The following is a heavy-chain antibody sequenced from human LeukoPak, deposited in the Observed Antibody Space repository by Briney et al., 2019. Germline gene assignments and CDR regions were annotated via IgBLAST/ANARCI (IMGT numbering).Heavy chain of an antibody. CDR3: ARVLAATGWFDP. J-gene: IGHJ5*02. CDR2: IIPIFGTA. CDR1: GGTFSSYA. V-gene: IGHV1-69*01. D-gene: IGHD2-15*01. Sequence: ASVKVSCKASGGTFSSYAISWVRQAPGQGLEWMGGIIPIFGTANYAQKFQGRVTITADESTSTAYMELSSLRSEDTAVYYCARVLAATGWFDPWGQGTVVTVSS.